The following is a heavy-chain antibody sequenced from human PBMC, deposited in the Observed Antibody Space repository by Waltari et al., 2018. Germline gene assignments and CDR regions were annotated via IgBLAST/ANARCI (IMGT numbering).Heavy chain of an antibody. D-gene: IGHD1-20*01. CDR1: GFNFNNYT. Sequence: VQLVDSGGGLVQPGGSLRLSCAASGFNFNNYTMNWVRRAPGKGLEWISYISSQSTTIYYADSVNDRFTISRDNAKNSLYLQMNSLRAEDTAVYYCARDPLIGSVHGMDVWGQGTTVTVSS. CDR2: ISSQSTTI. J-gene: IGHJ6*02. CDR3: ARDPLIGSVHGMDV. V-gene: IGHV3-48*01.